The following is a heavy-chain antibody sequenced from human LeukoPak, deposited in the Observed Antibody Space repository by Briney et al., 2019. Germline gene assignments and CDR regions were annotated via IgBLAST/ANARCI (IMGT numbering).Heavy chain of an antibody. CDR3: ARASRDGFGFFGY. V-gene: IGHV4-59*08. CDR1: GGSISSYY. CDR2: IYYSGST. D-gene: IGHD5-24*01. Sequence: PSETLSHTCTVSGGSISSYYWSWIRQPPGKGLEWIGYIYYSGSTNYNPSLKSRVTISVDTSKNQFSLKLSSVTAADTAVYYCARASRDGFGFFGYWGQGTLVTVSS. J-gene: IGHJ4*02.